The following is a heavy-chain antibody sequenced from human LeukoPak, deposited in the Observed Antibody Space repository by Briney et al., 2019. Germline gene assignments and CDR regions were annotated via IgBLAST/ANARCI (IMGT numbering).Heavy chain of an antibody. CDR1: GFTFSSYG. V-gene: IGHV3-21*01. D-gene: IGHD5-12*01. Sequence: PGGSLRLSCAASGFTFSSYGMNWVRQAPGKGLEWVSSIDTSTTYMTYADSVKGRFTISRDNAKNSLYLQMNSLRAEDTAVYYCAREGVYSGYDFSGPDYYYYGMDVWGQGTTVTVSS. CDR2: IDTSTTYM. CDR3: AREGVYSGYDFSGPDYYYYGMDV. J-gene: IGHJ6*02.